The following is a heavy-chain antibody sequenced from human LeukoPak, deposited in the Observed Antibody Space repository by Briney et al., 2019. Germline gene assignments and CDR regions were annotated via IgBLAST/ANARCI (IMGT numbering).Heavy chain of an antibody. Sequence: SETLSLTCTVSGGSISSYYWSWIRQPPGMGLEWIANIYHTGSTNYNPSLSSRVTISIDTAKNQFSLKLTSVTAADTAVHYCARRGRNSSGWQDYLWGQGTLVTVSS. D-gene: IGHD6-25*01. CDR1: GGSISSYY. CDR2: IYHTGST. J-gene: IGHJ4*02. CDR3: ARRGRNSSGWQDYL. V-gene: IGHV4-59*01.